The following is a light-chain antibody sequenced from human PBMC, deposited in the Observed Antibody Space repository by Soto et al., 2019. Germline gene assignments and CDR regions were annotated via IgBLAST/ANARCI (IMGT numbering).Light chain of an antibody. J-gene: IGKJ4*01. CDR1: QSISSW. CDR3: QQYKSYSLT. V-gene: IGKV1-5*03. CDR2: KAS. Sequence: DIQMTQSPSTLSASVGDRVTITCRASQSISSWLAWYQHKPGKAPKLLIYKASSLESGVPSRFSGSGSGTEFTLAISSLQADDFATYYCQQYKSYSLTFGGGTKGEIK.